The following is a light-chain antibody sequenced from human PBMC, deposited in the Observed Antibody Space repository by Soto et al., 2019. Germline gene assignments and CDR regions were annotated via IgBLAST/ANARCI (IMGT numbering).Light chain of an antibody. V-gene: IGLV2-14*01. CDR2: EDS. Sequence: QSALTQPASVSGSPGQSITISCTGTSSDVGGYNYVSWYQQHPGKAPKLMIYEDSYRPSGVSNRFSGSKSGNTASLTISGLQAEDEADYYCSSYTSSSTVVFGGGTKLTVL. J-gene: IGLJ2*01. CDR3: SSYTSSSTVV. CDR1: SSDVGGYNY.